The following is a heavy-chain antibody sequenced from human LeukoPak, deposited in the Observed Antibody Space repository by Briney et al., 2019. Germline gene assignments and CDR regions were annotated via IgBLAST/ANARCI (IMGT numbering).Heavy chain of an antibody. CDR3: ARGPPIFGVVPPYDY. J-gene: IGHJ4*02. D-gene: IGHD3-3*01. CDR2: IHNSGTT. V-gene: IGHV4-34*01. Sequence: SETLSLTCAVSGGPFSGYFWSWIRQSSGKGLEWIGEIHNSGTTNYNPSLNSRVTISEDTSKNQFYLNLSSVTAADTAVYYCARGPPIFGVVPPYDYWGQGTLVTVPS. CDR1: GGPFSGYF.